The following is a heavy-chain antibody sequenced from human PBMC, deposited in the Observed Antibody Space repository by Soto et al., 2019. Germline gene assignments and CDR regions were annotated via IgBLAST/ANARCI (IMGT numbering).Heavy chain of an antibody. CDR2: IHDTATT. D-gene: IGHD3-3*01. V-gene: IGHV4-30-4*01. J-gene: IGHJ4*02. Sequence: QVQLQESGPGLVKPSQTLSLTCTVSGGSISSDDYYWSWIRQPPGKGLGWIGDIHDTATTSYSPSLKSRLTLSVATSKNQFSLTLRSVTAADTAVYFCASQYYDFSSGALDFWGQGILVTVSS. CDR3: ASQYYDFSSGALDF. CDR1: GGSISSDDYY.